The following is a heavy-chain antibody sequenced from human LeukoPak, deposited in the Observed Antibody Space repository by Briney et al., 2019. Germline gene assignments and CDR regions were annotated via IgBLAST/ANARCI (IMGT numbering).Heavy chain of an antibody. Sequence: SETLSLTCTVSGGSISSSSYYWGWIRQPPGKGLEWIGSIYYSGSTYYNPSLKSRVTISVDTSKNQFSLKLSSVTAADTAVYYCARVSDSSGYYWYYFDYWGQGTLVTVSS. CDR3: ARVSDSSGYYWYYFDY. V-gene: IGHV4-39*07. D-gene: IGHD3-22*01. CDR1: GGSISSSSYY. CDR2: IYYSGST. J-gene: IGHJ4*02.